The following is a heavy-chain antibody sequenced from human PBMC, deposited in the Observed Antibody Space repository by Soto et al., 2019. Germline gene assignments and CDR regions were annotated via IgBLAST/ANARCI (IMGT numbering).Heavy chain of an antibody. CDR3: ARSNYYGSGSYPR. CDR2: ISYDGSNK. Sequence: QVQLVESGGGVVQPGRSLRLSCAASGFTFSSYAMHWVRQAPGKGLEWVAVISYDGSNKYYADSVKGRFTISRDNSKNTPYLQMNSLRAEDTAVYYCARSNYYGSGSYPRWGQGTLVTVSS. J-gene: IGHJ4*02. CDR1: GFTFSSYA. V-gene: IGHV3-30-3*01. D-gene: IGHD3-10*01.